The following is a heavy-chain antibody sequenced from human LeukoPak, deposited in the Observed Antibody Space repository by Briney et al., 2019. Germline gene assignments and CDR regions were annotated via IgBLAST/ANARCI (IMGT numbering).Heavy chain of an antibody. V-gene: IGHV4-39*01. Sequence: SEALSLTCTVSGGSINSNSYYWGWIRQPPGTGLEWIGNIYYSGSTYYNPSLKSRVTISVDTSKNQFSLKLSSVTAADTAVYYCARLVAGSGSYYIDYWGQGTLVTVSS. J-gene: IGHJ4*02. CDR2: IYYSGST. CDR1: GGSINSNSYY. CDR3: ARLVAGSGSYYIDY. D-gene: IGHD3-10*01.